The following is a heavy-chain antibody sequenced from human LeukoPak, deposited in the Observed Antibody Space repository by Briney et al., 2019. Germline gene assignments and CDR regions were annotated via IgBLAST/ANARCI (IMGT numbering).Heavy chain of an antibody. J-gene: IGHJ1*01. CDR2: INYSGST. D-gene: IGHD3-9*01. Sequence: SETPSLTCAVYGGSFSGYYWSWIRQPPGKGLEWIGEINYSGSTNYNTSLKSRVTISVDTSKKQFSLKLSSVTAADTAVYYCAGAYYDILTGSEGYFQHWGQGTLVTVSS. V-gene: IGHV4-34*01. CDR3: AGAYYDILTGSEGYFQH. CDR1: GGSFSGYY.